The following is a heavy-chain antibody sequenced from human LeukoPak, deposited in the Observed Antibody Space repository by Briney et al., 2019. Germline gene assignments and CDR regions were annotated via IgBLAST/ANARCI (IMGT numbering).Heavy chain of an antibody. J-gene: IGHJ6*03. CDR1: RGTFSSYA. D-gene: IGHD2-2*02. V-gene: IGHV1-69*05. CDR3: AIGKLVVPAAIQYYYYYMDV. Sequence: SVKVSCKASRGTFSSYAISWVRQAPGQGLEWMGGIIPIFGTANYAQKFQGRVTITTGESTSTAYMELSSLRSEDTAVYYCAIGKLVVPAAIQYYYYYMDVWGKGTTVTVSS. CDR2: IIPIFGTA.